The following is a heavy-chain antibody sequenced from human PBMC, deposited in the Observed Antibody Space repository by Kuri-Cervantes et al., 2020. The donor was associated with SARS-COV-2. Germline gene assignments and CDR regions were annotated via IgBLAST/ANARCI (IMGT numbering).Heavy chain of an antibody. J-gene: IGHJ4*02. D-gene: IGHD2-15*01. CDR3: ARGQGAVAATFDDY. CDR1: GGSISSYY. V-gene: IGHV4-39*01. Sequence: GSLRLSCTVSGGSISSYYWGWIRQPPGKGLEWIGSIYYSGSTYYNPSLKSRVTISVDTSKNQFSLKLSSVTAADTAVYYCARGQGAVAATFDDYWGQGTLVTVSS. CDR2: IYYSGST.